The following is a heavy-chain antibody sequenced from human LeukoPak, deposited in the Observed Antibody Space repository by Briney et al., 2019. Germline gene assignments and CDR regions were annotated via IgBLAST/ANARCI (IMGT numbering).Heavy chain of an antibody. CDR2: IYYGGST. J-gene: IGHJ3*02. CDR1: GGSISSGGYY. CDR3: ARDRVVPVASDAFDI. D-gene: IGHD2-2*01. Sequence: PSETLSLTCTVSGGSISSGGYYWSWIRQPPGKGLEWIGTIYYGGSTYYNPSLKSRVTISLDTSKNQFSLRLSSVTASDTAVYYCARDRVVPVASDAFDIWGQGTLVTVSS. V-gene: IGHV4-39*07.